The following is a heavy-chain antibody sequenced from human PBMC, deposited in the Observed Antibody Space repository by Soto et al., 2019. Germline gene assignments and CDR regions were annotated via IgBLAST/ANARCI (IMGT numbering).Heavy chain of an antibody. Sequence: SETLSLTCAVFGASFDNYYWNWFRQPPGRGLEWIGEIYYTGSTTYNSSLKSRLTISGDSSKNQFSLTLFSVTAADTAVYFCAKSTVTGALDSWGPGTLVTSPQ. CDR3: AKSTVTGALDS. V-gene: IGHV4-34*01. CDR2: IYYTGST. J-gene: IGHJ4*02. CDR1: GASFDNYY. D-gene: IGHD4-17*01.